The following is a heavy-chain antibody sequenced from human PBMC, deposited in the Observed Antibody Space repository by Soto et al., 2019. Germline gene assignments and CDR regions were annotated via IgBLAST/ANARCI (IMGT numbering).Heavy chain of an antibody. CDR2: ISGSSSST. V-gene: IGHV3-23*01. J-gene: IGHJ1*01. Sequence: EVQLLESGGGLVQPGGSLRLSCAGSGFTFSSYAMSWVRQAPGKGLKWVSAISGSSSSTYSADSVKGRFTISRDNSKNTLYLQMNSLRAEDTAVYYCAKAQLYCTSTSCLYFQHWGQGTLVTVSS. CDR3: AKAQLYCTSTSCLYFQH. D-gene: IGHD2-2*01. CDR1: GFTFSSYA.